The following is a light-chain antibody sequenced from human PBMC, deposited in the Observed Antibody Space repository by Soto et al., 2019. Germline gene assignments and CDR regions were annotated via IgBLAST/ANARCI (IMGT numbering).Light chain of an antibody. Sequence: EIVLTQSPGTLSLSPGERATLSCRASQSVSSSYFAWYQQKPGQAPRLLIYGASSRATGIPDRFSGSGSGTDFTLTISRLEPEDFAVYYCQQYGSSPGTFGQGTKVVIK. V-gene: IGKV3-20*01. CDR3: QQYGSSPGT. J-gene: IGKJ1*01. CDR2: GAS. CDR1: QSVSSSY.